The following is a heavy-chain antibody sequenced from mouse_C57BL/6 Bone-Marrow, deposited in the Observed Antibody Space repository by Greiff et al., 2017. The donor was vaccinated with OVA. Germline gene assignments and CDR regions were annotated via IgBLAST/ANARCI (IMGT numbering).Heavy chain of an antibody. V-gene: IGHV1-54*01. J-gene: IGHJ4*01. CDR1: GYAFTNYL. Sequence: VQLQQSGAELVRPGTSVKVSRKASGYAFTNYLIEWVKQRPGQGLEWIGVINPGSGGTNYNEKFKGKATLTADKYSSTAYMQLSSLTSEDSAVYYCAKHYGSRIYYYAMDYWGQGTSVTVSS. D-gene: IGHD1-1*01. CDR3: AKHYGSRIYYYAMDY. CDR2: INPGSGGT.